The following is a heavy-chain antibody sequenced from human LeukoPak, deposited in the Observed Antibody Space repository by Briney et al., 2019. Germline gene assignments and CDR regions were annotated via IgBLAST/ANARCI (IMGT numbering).Heavy chain of an antibody. CDR2: ISYDGSNK. V-gene: IGHV3-30*04. J-gene: IGHJ6*02. D-gene: IGHD3-22*01. Sequence: PGGSLRLSCAASGFTFSSYAMHWVRQAPGKGLEWVAVISYDGSNKYYADSVKGRFTISRDNSKNTLYPQMNSLRAEDTAVYYCARGPTYYYDSSGYYPHTRYYYYYGMDVWGQGTTVTVSS. CDR3: ARGPTYYYDSSGYYPHTRYYYYYGMDV. CDR1: GFTFSSYA.